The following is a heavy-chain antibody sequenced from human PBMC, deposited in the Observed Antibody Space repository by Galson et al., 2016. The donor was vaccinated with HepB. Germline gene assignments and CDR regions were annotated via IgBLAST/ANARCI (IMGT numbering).Heavy chain of an antibody. V-gene: IGHV3-30*18. J-gene: IGHJ4*02. Sequence: SLRLSCAASGFTFSYHGMHWVRQAPGKGLEWVAVISYDGSKTYYADFVKGRFTISRDTSKKTLYLQMNSLRPEDTAIYYCVKVGHYWGDFDYWGQGILVTVSS. CDR3: VKVGHYWGDFDY. CDR1: GFTFSYHG. D-gene: IGHD7-27*01. CDR2: ISYDGSKT.